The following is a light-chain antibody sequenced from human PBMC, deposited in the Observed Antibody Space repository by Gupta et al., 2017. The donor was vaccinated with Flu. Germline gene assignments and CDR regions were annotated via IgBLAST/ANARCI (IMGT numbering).Light chain of an antibody. Sequence: SSELTQDPAVSVALGQTVRITCQGYSLRSYYATWYQQKPGQAPVLVIYGKNTRPSGIPDRFSGSRSGNTASVTITGAQAEDEADYYCNSRDSSGNPVVFGGGTKLTVL. J-gene: IGLJ2*01. CDR3: NSRDSSGNPVV. CDR1: SLRSYY. V-gene: IGLV3-19*01. CDR2: GKN.